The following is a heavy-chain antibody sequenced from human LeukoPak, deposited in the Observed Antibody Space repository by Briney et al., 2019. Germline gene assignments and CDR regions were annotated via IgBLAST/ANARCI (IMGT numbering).Heavy chain of an antibody. J-gene: IGHJ4*02. Sequence: PGGSLRLSCAASGFTFSSYSMNWVRQAPGKGLEWVSYISSSSSTIYYADSVKGRFTISRDNSKNTLYLQMNSLRAEDTAVYYCAKSIRFLEWLLSVWGQGTLVTVSS. D-gene: IGHD3-3*01. CDR1: GFTFSSYS. CDR3: AKSIRFLEWLLSV. V-gene: IGHV3-48*01. CDR2: ISSSSSTI.